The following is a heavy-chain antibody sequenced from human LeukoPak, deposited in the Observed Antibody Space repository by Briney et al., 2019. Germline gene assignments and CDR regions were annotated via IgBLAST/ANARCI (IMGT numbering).Heavy chain of an antibody. CDR3: ARQKERITIFGVVIPYYFDY. V-gene: IGHV4-34*01. CDR2: INHSGST. J-gene: IGHJ4*02. CDR1: GGSFSGYY. D-gene: IGHD3-3*01. Sequence: PSETLSLTCAVYGGSFSGYYWSWIRQPPGKGLEWIGEINHSGSTNYNPSLKSRVTISVDTSKNQFSLKLSSVTAADTAVHYCARQKERITIFGVVIPYYFDYWGQGTLVTVSS.